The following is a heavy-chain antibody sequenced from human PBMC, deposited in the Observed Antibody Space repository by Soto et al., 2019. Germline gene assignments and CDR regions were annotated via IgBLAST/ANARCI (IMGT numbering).Heavy chain of an antibody. CDR1: GGTFSSYA. CDR2: IIPIFGTA. J-gene: IGHJ5*02. D-gene: IGHD3-22*01. V-gene: IGHV1-69*13. CDR3: ARHPERGYYDSSGYNNWFDP. Sequence: SVKVSCKASGGTFSSYAISWVRQAPGQGLEWMGGIIPIFGTANYAQKFQGRVTITADESTSTAYMELRSLRSDDTAVYYCARHPERGYYDSSGYNNWFDPWGQGTLVTVSS.